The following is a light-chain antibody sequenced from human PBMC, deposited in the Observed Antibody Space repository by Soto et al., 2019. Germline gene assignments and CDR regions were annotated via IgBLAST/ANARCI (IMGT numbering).Light chain of an antibody. J-gene: IGKJ1*01. CDR1: QGIYNY. V-gene: IGKV1-27*01. Sequence: DIQMTQSPSSLSASVGDRVTITCRASQGIYNYLAWYQQRPGKVPKLLIYAASTLQSGVPSRFSGSGSGADFTLTISSLQPEDVATFYCQHYHSAPPTFVQGTRVEIK. CDR3: QHYHSAPPT. CDR2: AAS.